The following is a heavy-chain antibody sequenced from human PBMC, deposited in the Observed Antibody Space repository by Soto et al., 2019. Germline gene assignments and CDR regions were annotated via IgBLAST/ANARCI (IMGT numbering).Heavy chain of an antibody. V-gene: IGHV1-2*02. CDR1: GYTFSDYY. J-gene: IGHJ4*02. Sequence: ASVKVSCKASGYTFSDYYIHCVLQSPVQWLEWMGCINPNSGGTKYAPKFQGGVTMTRDTSITTAYMELSRLRSGDTAVYYCAREPATAKPEGVDFWGQGTLVTVSS. CDR2: INPNSGGT. CDR3: AREPATAKPEGVDF. D-gene: IGHD1-1*01.